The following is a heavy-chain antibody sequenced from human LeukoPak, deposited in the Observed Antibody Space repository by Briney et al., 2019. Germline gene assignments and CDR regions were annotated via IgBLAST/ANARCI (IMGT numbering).Heavy chain of an antibody. CDR2: IWYDGSNK. CDR1: GFTSSSYG. V-gene: IGHV3-33*01. CDR3: ARLHRDSSGPGVDY. Sequence: PEGSLRLSCAASGFTSSSYGMHWVRQAPGKGLEWVAVIWYDGSNKYYADSVKGRFTISRDNSKNTLYLQMNSLRAEDTAVYYCARLHRDSSGPGVDYWGQGTLVTVSS. D-gene: IGHD3-22*01. J-gene: IGHJ4*02.